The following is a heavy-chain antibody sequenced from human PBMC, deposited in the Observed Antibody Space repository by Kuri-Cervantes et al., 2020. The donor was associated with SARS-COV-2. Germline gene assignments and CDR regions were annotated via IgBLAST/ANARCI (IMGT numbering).Heavy chain of an antibody. CDR3: ASRIVGGRSRAFDI. CDR1: GGSISSGSYY. V-gene: IGHV4-61*02. Sequence: SETLSLTCTVSGGSISSGSYYWSWIRQPAGKGLEWIGRIYTSGSTNYNPSLKSRVTISVDTSKNQFSLKLSSVTAADTAVYYCASRIVGGRSRAFDIWGQGTMVTVSS. J-gene: IGHJ3*02. D-gene: IGHD1-26*01. CDR2: IYTSGST.